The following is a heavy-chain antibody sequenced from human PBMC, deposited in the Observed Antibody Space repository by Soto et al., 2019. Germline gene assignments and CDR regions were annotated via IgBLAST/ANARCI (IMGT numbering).Heavy chain of an antibody. D-gene: IGHD5-18*01. Sequence: EVQLVESGGGLVQPGGSLRLSCAASGFTVSTNFMTWVRQAPGKGLEWVSVIYSAGSTFYADSVKGRFTITRDNSKNTLYCQLNSLKAEDTAVYYCARARMQLWPNYYDDGLDVWGQGTTVTVSS. J-gene: IGHJ6*02. CDR3: ARARMQLWPNYYDDGLDV. CDR2: IYSAGST. CDR1: GFTVSTNF. V-gene: IGHV3-66*01.